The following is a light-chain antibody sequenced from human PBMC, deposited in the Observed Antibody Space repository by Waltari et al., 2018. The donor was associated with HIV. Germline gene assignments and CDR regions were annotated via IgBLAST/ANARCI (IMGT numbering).Light chain of an antibody. V-gene: IGLV3-25*03. J-gene: IGLJ3*02. CDR2: KDP. Sequence: SYELTQPPSVSVSPGQTATITCSGDSLSGQYAYWYQQKPGQPPVAIIYKDPDRPSGNRGRLSGSRSGTTVTLIISEAQTEDEADYYCQSADTSGGFRVFGGGTRLSVL. CDR3: QSADTSGGFRV. CDR1: SLSGQY.